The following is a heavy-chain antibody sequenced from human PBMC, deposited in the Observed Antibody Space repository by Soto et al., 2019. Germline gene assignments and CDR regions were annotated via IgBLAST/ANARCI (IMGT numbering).Heavy chain of an antibody. CDR2: IYSGGST. D-gene: IGHD5-12*01. CDR1: GFTVSSNY. J-gene: IGHJ3*02. CDR3: ASSNSGYDSHMDAFDI. V-gene: IGHV3-53*01. Sequence: GGSLRLSCAASGFTVSSNYMSWVRQAPGKGLEWVSVIYSGGSTYYADSVKGRFTISRDNSKNTLYLQMNSLRAEDTAVYYCASSNSGYDSHMDAFDIWGQGTMVTVSS.